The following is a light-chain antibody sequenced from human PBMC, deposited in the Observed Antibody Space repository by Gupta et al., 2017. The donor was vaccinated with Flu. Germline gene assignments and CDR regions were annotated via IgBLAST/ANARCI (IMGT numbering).Light chain of an antibody. Sequence: IVLTLSPGTLSLSPGERATLSCRASQSVSSSYLAWYQQKPGQAPRLLIYGASSRATGIPDRFSGSGSGTDFTLTISRLEPEDFAVYYCQQYGSSPLYTFGQGTKLEIK. CDR3: QQYGSSPLYT. V-gene: IGKV3-20*01. CDR2: GAS. J-gene: IGKJ2*01. CDR1: QSVSSSY.